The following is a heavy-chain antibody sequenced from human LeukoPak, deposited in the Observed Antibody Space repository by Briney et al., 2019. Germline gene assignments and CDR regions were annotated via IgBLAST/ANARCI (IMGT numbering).Heavy chain of an antibody. V-gene: IGHV1-69*13. J-gene: IGHJ4*02. D-gene: IGHD6-13*01. CDR1: GGTFSSYA. CDR2: IIPIFGTA. CDR3: ARGYSSSWYLLDY. Sequence: ASVKVSCKASGGTFSSYAISWVRQAPGQGPEWMGGIIPIFGTANYAQKFQGRVTITADESTSTAYMELSSLRSEDTAVYYCARGYSSSWYLLDYWGQGTLVTVSS.